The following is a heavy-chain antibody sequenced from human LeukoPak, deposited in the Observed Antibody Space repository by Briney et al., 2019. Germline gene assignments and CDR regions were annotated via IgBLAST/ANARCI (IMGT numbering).Heavy chain of an antibody. CDR1: GGSISSGGYY. CDR3: ASSEPDSSSWYRYYYGMDV. V-gene: IGHV4-39*07. D-gene: IGHD6-13*01. Sequence: NPSETLSLTCTVSGGSISSGGYYWSWIRQPPGKGLEWIGEISHSGSTNYNPSLKSRVTISVDTSKNQFSLKLSSVTAADTAVYYCASSEPDSSSWYRYYYGMDVWGQGTTVTVSS. J-gene: IGHJ6*02. CDR2: ISHSGST.